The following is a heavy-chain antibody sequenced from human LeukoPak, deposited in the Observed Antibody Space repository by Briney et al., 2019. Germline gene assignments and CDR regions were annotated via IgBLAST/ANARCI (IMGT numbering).Heavy chain of an antibody. V-gene: IGHV3-33*01. CDR1: GFTFSSYS. D-gene: IGHD1-26*01. J-gene: IGHJ4*02. CDR3: ARETTTLDY. CDR2: IWYDGSNK. Sequence: GGSLRLSCAASGFTFSSYSMHWVRQAPGKGLEWVAVIWYDGSNKFYADSVKGRFTISRDNSKNTLYLQMNRLRAEDTAVYYCARETTTLDYWGQGTLVTVSS.